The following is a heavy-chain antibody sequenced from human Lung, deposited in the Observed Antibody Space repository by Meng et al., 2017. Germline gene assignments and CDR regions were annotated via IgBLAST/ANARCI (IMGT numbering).Heavy chain of an antibody. CDR1: GYTFTGYY. CDR2: INPNNGAT. J-gene: IGHJ4*02. D-gene: IGHD3-10*01. Sequence: QVHLVQSGPEVKKPGASVRVSCKASGYTFTGYYMHLVRQAPGQGLEWMGRINPNNGATNSAQKFQGRVTMTRDTSISTAYMELNRLRSDDTAVYYCAREREYENRNGSRYSDYWGQGTLVTVSS. CDR3: AREREYENRNGSRYSDY. V-gene: IGHV1-2*06.